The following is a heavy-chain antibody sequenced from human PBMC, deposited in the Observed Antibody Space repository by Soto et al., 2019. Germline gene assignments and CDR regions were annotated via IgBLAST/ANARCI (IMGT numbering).Heavy chain of an antibody. Sequence: PGGSLRLSCAASGFTYSTYTMHWVRQAPGKGLEWVAVISYDGNNKFYADSVKGRFTISRDSTKQTLYLQMNSLRAEDTAVYYCASGTNGAFFVYWGQGILVTVSS. CDR1: GFTYSTYT. V-gene: IGHV3-30-3*01. CDR2: ISYDGNNK. J-gene: IGHJ4*02. CDR3: ASGTNGAFFVY. D-gene: IGHD2-8*01.